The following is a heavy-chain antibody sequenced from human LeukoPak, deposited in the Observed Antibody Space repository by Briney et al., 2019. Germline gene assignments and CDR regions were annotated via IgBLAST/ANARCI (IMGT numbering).Heavy chain of an antibody. CDR1: GFTFSSRW. J-gene: IGHJ4*02. V-gene: IGHV3-66*02. D-gene: IGHD1-7*01. CDR3: ASGNWNYLD. CDR2: IYSGGST. Sequence: GGSLRLSCAASGFTFSSRWMHWVRQAPGRGLEWVSVIYSGGSTYYADSVKGRFTISRDNSKNTLYLQMNSLRAEGTAVYYCASGNWNYLDWGQGTLVTVSS.